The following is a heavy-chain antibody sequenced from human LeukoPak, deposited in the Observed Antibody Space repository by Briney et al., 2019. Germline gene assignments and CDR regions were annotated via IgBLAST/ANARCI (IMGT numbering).Heavy chain of an antibody. CDR1: GFTFSSYS. CDR3: ARDPLVGATDY. V-gene: IGHV3-21*04. D-gene: IGHD1-26*01. J-gene: IGHJ4*02. Sequence: SGGSLRLSCAASGFTFSSYSMNWVRQAPGKGLEWVAAISTTSGNIYYADSVKGRFTISRDNAKNSLYLQMNSLRAEDTAVYYCARDPLVGATDYWGQGTLVTVSS. CDR2: ISTTSGNI.